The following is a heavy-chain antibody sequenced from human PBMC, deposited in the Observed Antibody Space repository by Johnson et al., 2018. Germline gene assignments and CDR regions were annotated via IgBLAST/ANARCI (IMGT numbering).Heavy chain of an antibody. Sequence: QVQLVQSGAEVKKPGSSVKVSCKASGGTFSSYAISWVRQAPGQGLEWMGGIIPMFGTANYAQKFQGRVTITADESTSTAYMELSSLRSEDTAGYYWARGSTAMGGVVYWGQGTLVTVSS. J-gene: IGHJ4*02. CDR1: GGTFSSYA. V-gene: IGHV1-69*01. D-gene: IGHD5-18*01. CDR2: IIPMFGTA. CDR3: ARGSTAMGGVVY.